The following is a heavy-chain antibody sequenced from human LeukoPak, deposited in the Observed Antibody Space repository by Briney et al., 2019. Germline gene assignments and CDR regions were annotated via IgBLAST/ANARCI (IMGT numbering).Heavy chain of an antibody. V-gene: IGHV3-30-3*01. CDR2: ISYDGSNK. CDR3: AREGNYYGSGSYGYFDY. D-gene: IGHD3-10*01. Sequence: GGSLRLSCAASGFTFSSYAMHWVRQAPGKGLEWVAVISYDGSNKYYADSVKGRFTISRDNSKNTLYLQMNSLRAGDTAVYYCAREGNYYGSGSYGYFDYWGQGTLVTVSS. J-gene: IGHJ4*02. CDR1: GFTFSSYA.